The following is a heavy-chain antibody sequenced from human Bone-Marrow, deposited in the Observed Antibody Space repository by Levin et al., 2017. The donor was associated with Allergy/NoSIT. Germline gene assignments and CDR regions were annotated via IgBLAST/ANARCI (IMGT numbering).Heavy chain of an antibody. V-gene: IGHV4-30-4*01. CDR2: IYYSGST. CDR1: GGSISSGDYY. CDR3: AREDSSAEGYVGY. Sequence: SQTLSLTCTVSGGSISSGDYYWSWIRQPPGKGLEWIGYIYYSGSTYYNPSLKSRVTISVDTSKNQFSLKLSSVTAADTAVYYCAREDSSAEGYVGYWGQGTLVTVSS. D-gene: IGHD3-22*01. J-gene: IGHJ4*02.